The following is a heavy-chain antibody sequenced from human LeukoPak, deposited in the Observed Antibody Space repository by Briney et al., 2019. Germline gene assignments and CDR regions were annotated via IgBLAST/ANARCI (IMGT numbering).Heavy chain of an antibody. V-gene: IGHV5-51*01. CDR2: IYPGDSDT. J-gene: IGHJ5*02. CDR1: GYSFTSYW. Sequence: GESLKISCKGSGYSFTSYWIGWVRQMPGKGLEWMGIIYPGDSDTRYSPSFQGQVTISADKSISTAYLQWSSLKASDTAMYYCARLLNYYGSGCPNWFDPWGQGTLVTVS. D-gene: IGHD3-10*01. CDR3: ARLLNYYGSGCPNWFDP.